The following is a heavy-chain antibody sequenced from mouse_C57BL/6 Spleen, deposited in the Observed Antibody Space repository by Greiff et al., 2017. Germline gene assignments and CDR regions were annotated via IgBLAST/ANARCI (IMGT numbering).Heavy chain of an antibody. D-gene: IGHD1-1*01. CDR1: GYTFTSYW. V-gene: IGHV1-69*01. CDR2: IDPSDSYT. CDR3: ARGYYGSSGGY. Sequence: QVQLQQPGAELVMPGASVKLSCKASGYTFTSYWMHWVKQRPGQGLEWIGEIDPSDSYTNYNQKFKGKSTLTVDKSSSTAYMQLSSLTSEDSAVYYGARGYYGSSGGYWGQGTTLTVSS. J-gene: IGHJ2*01.